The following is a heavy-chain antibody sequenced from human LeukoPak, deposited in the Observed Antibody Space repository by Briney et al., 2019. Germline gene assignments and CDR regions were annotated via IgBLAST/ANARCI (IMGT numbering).Heavy chain of an antibody. J-gene: IGHJ1*01. V-gene: IGHV1-8*01. CDR3: ARAGIAVAGQAEYFQH. CDR1: GYTSTSYD. CDR2: MNPNSGNT. Sequence: ASVKVSCKASGYTSTSYDINWVRQATGQGLEWMGRMNPNSGNTGYAQKFQGRVTMTRNTSISTAYMELSSLRSEDTAVYYCARAGIAVAGQAEYFQHWGQGTLVTVSS. D-gene: IGHD6-19*01.